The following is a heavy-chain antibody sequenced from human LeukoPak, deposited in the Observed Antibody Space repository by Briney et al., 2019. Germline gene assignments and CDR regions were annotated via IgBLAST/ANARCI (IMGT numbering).Heavy chain of an antibody. Sequence: GGSLRLSCAVSGIIFSSYGIHWVRQAPGKGLEWVAFIRYDGTNKYYADSVKDRFTISRDNSKNTLYLQMNSLRAEDTAVYYCAKVGSGWYGVDYWGQGTLVTVSS. CDR3: AKVGSGWYGVDY. D-gene: IGHD6-19*01. J-gene: IGHJ4*02. CDR2: IRYDGTNK. CDR1: GIIFSSYG. V-gene: IGHV3-30*02.